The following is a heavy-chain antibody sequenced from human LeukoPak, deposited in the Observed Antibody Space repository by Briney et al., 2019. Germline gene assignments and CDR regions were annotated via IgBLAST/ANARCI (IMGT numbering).Heavy chain of an antibody. Sequence: GASVKVSCKASGYTFTSYYMHWVRQAPGQGLEWMGLINPSGDSTSYAQKFQGRVTMTRDTSTSTVYMELSSLRSEDTAVYYCAREVFKGSPAVLYYYYYGMDVWGQGTTVTVSS. CDR1: GYTFTSYY. J-gene: IGHJ6*02. CDR3: AREVFKGSPAVLYYYYYGMDV. CDR2: INPSGDST. D-gene: IGHD3-3*01. V-gene: IGHV1-46*01.